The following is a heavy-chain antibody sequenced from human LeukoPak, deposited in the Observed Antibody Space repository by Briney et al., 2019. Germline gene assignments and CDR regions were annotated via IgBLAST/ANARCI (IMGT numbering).Heavy chain of an antibody. CDR1: GGSISSSSYY. V-gene: IGHV4-39*07. J-gene: IGHJ6*02. D-gene: IGHD5-24*01. CDR2: IYYSGST. Sequence: SETLSLTCTVSGGSISSSSYYWGWIRQPPGKGLEWIGSIYYSGSTYYNPSLKSRVTISVDTSKNQFSLKLSSVTAADTAVYYCARVGDGSPGYYYGMDVWGQGTTVTVSS. CDR3: ARVGDGSPGYYYGMDV.